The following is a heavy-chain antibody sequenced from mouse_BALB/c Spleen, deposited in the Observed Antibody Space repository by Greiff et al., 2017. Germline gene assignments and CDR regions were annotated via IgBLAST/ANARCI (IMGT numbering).Heavy chain of an antibody. J-gene: IGHJ4*01. Sequence: EVKVVESGGGLVKPGGSLKLSCAASGFTFSSYTMSWVRQTPEKRLEWVATISRGGGNTYYPDSVKGRFTISRDNAKNNLYLQMSSLRSEDTALYYCARSNSLLRLQELYYAMDYWGQGTSVTVSS. CDR2: ISRGGGNT. CDR3: ARSNSLLRLQELYYAMDY. D-gene: IGHD1-2*01. V-gene: IGHV5-9*03. CDR1: GFTFSSYT.